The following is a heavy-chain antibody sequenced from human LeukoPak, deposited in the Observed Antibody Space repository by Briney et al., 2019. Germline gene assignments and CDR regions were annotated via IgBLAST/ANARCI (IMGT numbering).Heavy chain of an antibody. Sequence: GGSLRLSCAASGLTFSSYGMHWVRQAPGKGLEWVANIKKDGSEKYYVDSVKGRFTISRDNAKNSLYLQVNSLRAEDTAVYYCARDLYRVVVVPHYFDYWGQGTLVTVSS. CDR2: IKKDGSEK. D-gene: IGHD3-22*01. J-gene: IGHJ4*02. CDR3: ARDLYRVVVVPHYFDY. V-gene: IGHV3-7*01. CDR1: GLTFSSYG.